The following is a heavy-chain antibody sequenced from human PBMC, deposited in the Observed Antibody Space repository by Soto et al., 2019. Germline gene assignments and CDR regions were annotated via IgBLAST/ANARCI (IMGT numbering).Heavy chain of an antibody. CDR1: GFTFSSYG. CDR3: AKDAIGYYDY. V-gene: IGHV3-30*18. D-gene: IGHD3-22*01. J-gene: IGHJ4*02. CDR2: ISYDGSTK. Sequence: QVQLVESGGGVVQPGRSLRLSCAASGFTFSSYGMHWVRQAPGPGLEWVAVISYDGSTKYYADSVKGRFTISRDKSKNTLYLQINSLRAEDTAGYYCAKDAIGYYDYWGQGTLVTVSS.